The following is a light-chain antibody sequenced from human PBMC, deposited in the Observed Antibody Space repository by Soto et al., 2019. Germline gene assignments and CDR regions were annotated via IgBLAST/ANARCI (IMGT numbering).Light chain of an antibody. Sequence: ESVLTQSPGTLSLYPGETATLSCRASQSVSSNYLAWYQQKPGQAPRLLIYGASSRATGIPDRFSGSGSGTDFTLTISGLEPEDIAVYYCQQYGSTPRTFGQGTKVDIK. J-gene: IGKJ1*01. CDR1: QSVSSNY. CDR2: GAS. V-gene: IGKV3-20*01. CDR3: QQYGSTPRT.